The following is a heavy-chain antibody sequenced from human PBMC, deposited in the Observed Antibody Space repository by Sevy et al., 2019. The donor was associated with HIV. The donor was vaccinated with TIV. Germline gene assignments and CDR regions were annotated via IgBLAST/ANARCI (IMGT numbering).Heavy chain of an antibody. D-gene: IGHD3-10*01. CDR3: VRVRAFLLFGELPRYRFDS. V-gene: IGHV3-7*04. J-gene: IGHJ4*02. CDR2: IKQDGSDK. CDR1: GFTLSSYW. Sequence: GGSLRLSCVASGFTLSSYWMSWVRQVPGQGLEWVADIKQDGSDKNYLDSVKGRFTIPRDNAKKSLYLRMNNLRVEDTALYYCVRVRAFLLFGELPRYRFDSWGQGTLLTVSS.